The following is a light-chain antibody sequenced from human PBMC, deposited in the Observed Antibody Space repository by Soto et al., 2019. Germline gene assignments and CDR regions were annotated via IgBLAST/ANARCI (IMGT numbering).Light chain of an antibody. CDR1: QSVSSY. Sequence: EIVLTQSPATLSLSPGERATLSCRAGQSVSSYLAWYQQRPGQAPRLLMYDASNRATGIPARFSGSGSGTDFTLTLSSLEPEDFALYYCQQRSNWPLTFGGGTKVEI. J-gene: IGKJ4*01. CDR3: QQRSNWPLT. V-gene: IGKV3-11*01. CDR2: DAS.